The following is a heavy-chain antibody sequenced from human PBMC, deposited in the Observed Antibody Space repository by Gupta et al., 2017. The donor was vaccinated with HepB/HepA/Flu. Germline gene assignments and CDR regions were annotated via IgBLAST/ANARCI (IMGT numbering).Heavy chain of an antibody. Sequence: EVQLVESGGGLVQPGRSLRLSCAASGFTFDDYAMPWFRQAPGKGLEWVSGISWNSGSIGYADSVKGRVTISRDNAKNSLYLQMNSLSAEDTDLYYCAKDCASGSYYHRADFDYWGQGTLVTVSS. CDR1: GFTFDDYA. D-gene: IGHD1-26*01. CDR2: ISWNSGSI. J-gene: IGHJ4*02. CDR3: AKDCASGSYYHRADFDY. V-gene: IGHV3-9*01.